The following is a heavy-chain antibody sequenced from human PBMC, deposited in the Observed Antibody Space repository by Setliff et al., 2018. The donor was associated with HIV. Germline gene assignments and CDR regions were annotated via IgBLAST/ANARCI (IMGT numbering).Heavy chain of an antibody. J-gene: IGHJ4*02. V-gene: IGHV4-59*01. CDR3: ARVLDYYDSSPYYFDY. CDR2: IYYSGSA. Sequence: SETLSLTCTVSGASIRSFHWSWIRQPPGKGLEWIGYIYYSGSANYTTSLKSRVTISLDTSKSQFSLKLSSVTAADTAMYYCARVLDYYDSSPYYFDYWGQGTLVTVSS. CDR1: GASIRSFH. D-gene: IGHD3-22*01.